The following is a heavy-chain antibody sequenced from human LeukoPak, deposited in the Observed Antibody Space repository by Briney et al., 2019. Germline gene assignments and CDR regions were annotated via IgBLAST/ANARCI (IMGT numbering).Heavy chain of an antibody. CDR1: GFSFSNYA. D-gene: IGHD3-3*01. Sequence: GGSLRLSCAASGFSFSNYAMNWVRQAPGKGLEWVSSLSRSGSFIFYADSVWGRFTVSRDDAKDSLFLQLNSLRAEDTAVYYCARVSDAYDFLHDSWGQGTQVTVSS. V-gene: IGHV3-21*01. CDR2: LSRSGSFI. J-gene: IGHJ4*02. CDR3: ARVSDAYDFLHDS.